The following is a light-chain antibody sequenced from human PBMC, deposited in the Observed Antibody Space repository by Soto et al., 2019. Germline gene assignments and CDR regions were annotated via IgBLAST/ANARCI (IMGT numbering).Light chain of an antibody. J-gene: IGKJ2*01. CDR3: HQYDDGPYT. CDR2: GAS. CDR1: QSVSSN. V-gene: IGKV3-15*01. Sequence: ETVMTQSPATLSVSPGERATLSCRASQSVSSNVAWYQQIPGQTPRLLIYGASTRATGVPVRFSGSASGTEFTLTISGLQSEDFAVYYCHQYDDGPYTFGQGTKVDIK.